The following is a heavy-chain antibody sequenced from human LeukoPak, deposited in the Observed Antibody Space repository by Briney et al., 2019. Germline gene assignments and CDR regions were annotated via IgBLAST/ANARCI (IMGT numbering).Heavy chain of an antibody. V-gene: IGHV1-24*01. J-gene: IGHJ3*02. CDR3: ATGGSGSPLRDAFDI. CDR2: FDPEDGET. Sequence: ASVKVSCKVSGYTLTELSMHWVRQAPGKGLEWMGGFDPEDGETIYAQKFQGRVTMTEDTSTDTAYMELSSLRSEDTAVYYCATGGSGSPLRDAFDIWGQGTMVTVSS. D-gene: IGHD1-26*01. CDR1: GYTLTELS.